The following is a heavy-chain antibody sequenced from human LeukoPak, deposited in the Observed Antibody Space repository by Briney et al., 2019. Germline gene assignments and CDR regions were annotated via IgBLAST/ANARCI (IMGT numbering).Heavy chain of an antibody. CDR1: GFTITTYA. D-gene: IGHD1-26*01. CDR3: ARAQGALDY. V-gene: IGHV3-23*01. CDR2: IGGGGTE. Sequence: EGSLRLSCAASGFTITTYAVNWVRQAPGKGLEWVSGIGGGGTEYYADSVKGRFIISSDNSQNLVHLQMNSLTVEDTAVYYCARAQGALDYWGQGTLVTVSS. J-gene: IGHJ4*02.